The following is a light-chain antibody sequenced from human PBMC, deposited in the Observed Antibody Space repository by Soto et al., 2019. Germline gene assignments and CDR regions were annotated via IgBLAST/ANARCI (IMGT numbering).Light chain of an antibody. V-gene: IGKV1-39*01. Sequence: DIQMTQSPSSLFASVRDSVTITCRASQSIADYLNWYQQKPGKAPKLLIYTASTLQSGVPSRFSGSGSGTDFTLTISSLQPEDFATYYCQQSYSSPRTFGQGTKVDIK. CDR3: QQSYSSPRT. CDR2: TAS. J-gene: IGKJ1*01. CDR1: QSIADY.